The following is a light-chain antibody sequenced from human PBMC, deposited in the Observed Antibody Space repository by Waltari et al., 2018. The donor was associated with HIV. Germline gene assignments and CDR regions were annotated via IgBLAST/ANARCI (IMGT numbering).Light chain of an antibody. Sequence: QSVLTQPASVSGSPGQSFTIPCTGTNSDIGAYDSVSWYQQHPGKAPQRLIYEVTIRCQWIAYRFFGSKSGHTVYMTISGLQAEDEAHYYCSSYAATTTIVFGGGTRLTVL. CDR1: NSDIGAYDS. J-gene: IGLJ3*02. CDR3: SSYAATTTIV. V-gene: IGLV2-14*01. CDR2: EVT.